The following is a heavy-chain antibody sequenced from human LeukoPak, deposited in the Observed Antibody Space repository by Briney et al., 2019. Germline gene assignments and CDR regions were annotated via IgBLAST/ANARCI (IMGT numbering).Heavy chain of an antibody. D-gene: IGHD2-21*02. CDR2: ISSSSSYI. CDR3: AKDKVVVVTAIPSY. CDR1: GFTFSSYS. Sequence: SGGSLRLSCAASGFTFSSYSMNWVRQAPGKGLEWVSSISSSSSYIYYADSVKGRFTISRDNAKNSLYLQMNSLRAEDTAVYYCAKDKVVVVTAIPSYWGQGTLVTVSS. V-gene: IGHV3-21*04. J-gene: IGHJ4*02.